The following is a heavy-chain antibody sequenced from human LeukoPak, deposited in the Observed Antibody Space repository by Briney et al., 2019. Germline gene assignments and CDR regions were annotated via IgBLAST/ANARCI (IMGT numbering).Heavy chain of an antibody. CDR1: GFTFSTYA. CDR3: ARDRAGVGDY. CDR2: ITSNGDNT. V-gene: IGHV3-64*01. D-gene: IGHD2-8*01. J-gene: IGHJ4*02. Sequence: TGGSLRLSCAASGFTFSTYAMHWVRQAPGKGLEYVSSITSNGDNTYYANSVKGRFTISRDNSKDTLYLQMGSLRPEDMAVYYCARDRAGVGDYWGQGTLVTVSS.